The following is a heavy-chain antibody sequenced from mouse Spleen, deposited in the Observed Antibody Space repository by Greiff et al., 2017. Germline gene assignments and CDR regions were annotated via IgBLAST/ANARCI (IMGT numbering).Heavy chain of an antibody. CDR2: ISSGSSTI. J-gene: IGHJ4*01. CDR1: GFTFSDYG. Sequence: EVQLQESGGGLVKPGGSLKLSCAASGFTFSDYGMHWVRQAPEKGLEWVAYISSGSSTIYYADTVKGRFTISRDNAKNTLFLQMTSLRSEDTAMYYCARSSTMITTGAMDYWGQGTSVTVSS. V-gene: IGHV5-17*01. D-gene: IGHD2-4*01. CDR3: ARSSTMITTGAMDY.